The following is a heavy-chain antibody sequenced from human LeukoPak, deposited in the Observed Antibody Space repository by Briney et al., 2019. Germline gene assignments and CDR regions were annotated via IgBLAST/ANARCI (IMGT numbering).Heavy chain of an antibody. V-gene: IGHV4-4*07. J-gene: IGHJ5*02. CDR1: GDSISSDY. D-gene: IGHD2-15*01. CDR3: ARERGVAMADCSGGSCYRSLDP. Sequence: SETLSLTCTVSGDSISSDYWTWIRQPAGKGLEWIGRIYRSGSSNYNPSLKSRVTMSVDTSKNQFSLNLTSVTAADTAVYYCARERGVAMADCSGGSCYRSLDPWGQGTLVTVSS. CDR2: IYRSGSS.